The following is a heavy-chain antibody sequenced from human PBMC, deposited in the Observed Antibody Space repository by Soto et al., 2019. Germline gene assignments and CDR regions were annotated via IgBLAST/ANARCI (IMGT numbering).Heavy chain of an antibody. CDR3: AREVQVHTPAFVY. V-gene: IGHV1-69*19. D-gene: IGHD3-10*01. CDR1: GGTFNTYA. CDR2: ISPMFGAA. J-gene: IGHJ4*02. Sequence: HVQLVQSGAEMKKPGSSVKVSCHSSGGTFNTYAMNWVRQAPGQGPEWMGDISPMFGAANYAPKFQGRVTITADESTGTSYMQLSSLTSEDTALYFCAREVQVHTPAFVYWGQGTLVTVSS.